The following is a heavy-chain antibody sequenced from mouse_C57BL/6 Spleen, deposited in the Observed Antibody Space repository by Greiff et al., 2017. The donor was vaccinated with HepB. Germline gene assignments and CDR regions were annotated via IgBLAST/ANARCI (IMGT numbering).Heavy chain of an antibody. J-gene: IGHJ4*01. Sequence: QVQLQQSGAELVRPGTSVKVSCKASGYAFTNYLIEWVKQRPGQGLEWIGVIYPGSGGTNYNEKFKGKATLTADKSSSTAYMQLSSLTSEDSAVYFCAFITTGYYAMDYWGQGTSVTVSS. CDR3: AFITTGYYAMDY. V-gene: IGHV1-54*01. CDR2: IYPGSGGT. D-gene: IGHD1-1*01. CDR1: GYAFTNYL.